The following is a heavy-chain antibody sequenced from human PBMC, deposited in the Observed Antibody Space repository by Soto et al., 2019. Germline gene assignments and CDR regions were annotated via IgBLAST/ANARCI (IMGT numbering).Heavy chain of an antibody. V-gene: IGHV4-34*01. J-gene: IGHJ6*02. CDR1: GGSLSGYY. CDR2: INHSGST. D-gene: IGHD3-10*01. Sequence: PSETLSLTCAVYGGSLSGYYWSWIRQRPRKGLEWIGEINHSGSTNYNPSLKSRVTISVDTSKNQCSLKLSSVTAADTAVYYCARGPGMVRGYYYYGMDVWGQGTTVTVSS. CDR3: ARGPGMVRGYYYYGMDV.